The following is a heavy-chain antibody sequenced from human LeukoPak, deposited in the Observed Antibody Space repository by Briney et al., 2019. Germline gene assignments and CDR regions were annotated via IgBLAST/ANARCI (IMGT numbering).Heavy chain of an antibody. CDR1: GFTVSSNY. CDR3: ARVGAYCGGDCRDY. V-gene: IGHV3-66*02. J-gene: IGHJ4*02. D-gene: IGHD2-21*02. Sequence: GSLRLSCAASGFTVSSNYMSWVRQAPGKGLEWVSVIYSGGSTYYADSVKGRFTISRDNSKNTLYLQMNSLRAEDTAVYYCARVGAYCGGDCRDYWGQGTLVTVSP. CDR2: IYSGGST.